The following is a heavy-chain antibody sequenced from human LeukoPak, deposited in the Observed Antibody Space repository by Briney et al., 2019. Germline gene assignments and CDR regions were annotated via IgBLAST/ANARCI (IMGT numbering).Heavy chain of an antibody. CDR1: GGSMDKYY. Sequence: SETLSLTCTVSGGSMDKYYWNWIRQSPGKGLEWIAYIYYSGSTNYNPSLKSRVTISVDTSKNQFSLKLSSVTAADTAVYYCARKLQAFDIWGQGTMVTVSS. CDR2: IYYSGST. CDR3: ARKLQAFDI. J-gene: IGHJ3*02. V-gene: IGHV4-59*01. D-gene: IGHD4-11*01.